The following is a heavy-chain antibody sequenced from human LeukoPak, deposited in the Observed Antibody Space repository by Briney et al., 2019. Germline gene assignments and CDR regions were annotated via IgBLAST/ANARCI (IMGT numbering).Heavy chain of an antibody. D-gene: IGHD6-13*01. CDR3: ARDRPPVVWAAGRHGGTFDP. Sequence: HPSETLSLTCTVSGGSISSGSYYWSWIRQPAGKGLEWIGYIYYSGSTNYNPSLKSRVTISVDTSKNQFSLKLSSVTAADTAVYYCARDRPPVVWAAGRHGGTFDPWGQGTLVTVSS. V-gene: IGHV4-61*10. CDR1: GGSISSGSYY. J-gene: IGHJ5*02. CDR2: IYYSGST.